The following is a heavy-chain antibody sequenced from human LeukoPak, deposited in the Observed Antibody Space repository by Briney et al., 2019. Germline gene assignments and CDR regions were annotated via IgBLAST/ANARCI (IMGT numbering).Heavy chain of an antibody. CDR3: VTSSSGWFVGSGDDY. J-gene: IGHJ4*02. D-gene: IGHD6-19*01. V-gene: IGHV4-59*05. Sequence: SETLSLTCTVSGGSIRSYYWSWIRQPPGKGLEWVGSIYYGGSTYYNPSLKSRVTISVDTSKNQFSLNLSSVTAADTAVYYCVTSSSGWFVGSGDDYWGQGTLVTVSS. CDR2: IYYGGST. CDR1: GGSIRSYY.